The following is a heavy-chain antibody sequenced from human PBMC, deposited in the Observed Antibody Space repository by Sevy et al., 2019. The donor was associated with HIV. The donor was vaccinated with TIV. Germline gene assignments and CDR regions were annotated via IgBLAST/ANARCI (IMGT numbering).Heavy chain of an antibody. Sequence: SVKVSCKASGGTFSSYAISWVRQAPGQGLEWMGGIIPIFGTANYAQKFQGRVTITADKSTSTAYMELSSLRSEDTAVYYCARGSGYCYGSGSYYNWFDPWGQGTLVTVSS. CDR1: GGTFSSYA. CDR3: ARGSGYCYGSGSYYNWFDP. J-gene: IGHJ5*02. CDR2: IIPIFGTA. V-gene: IGHV1-69*06. D-gene: IGHD3-10*01.